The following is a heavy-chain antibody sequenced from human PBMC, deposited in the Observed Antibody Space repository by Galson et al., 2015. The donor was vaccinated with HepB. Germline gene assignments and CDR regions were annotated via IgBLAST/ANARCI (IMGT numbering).Heavy chain of an antibody. J-gene: IGHJ4*02. CDR2: ISYDGSNK. D-gene: IGHD6-6*01. CDR1: GFTFSSYA. CDR3: ARDGGDSSSPRSAFDY. V-gene: IGHV3-30-3*01. Sequence: SPSFSCAASGFTFSSYASHWVRQAPGEGLEWVAVISYDGSNKYYADSVKGRFTISRDNSKNTLYLQMNSLRAEDTAVYYCARDGGDSSSPRSAFDYWGQGTLVTVSS.